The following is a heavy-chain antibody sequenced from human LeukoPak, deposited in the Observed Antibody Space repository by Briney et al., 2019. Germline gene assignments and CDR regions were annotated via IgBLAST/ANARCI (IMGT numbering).Heavy chain of an antibody. CDR3: AKDRGFGGNFDY. CDR1: GFTFSDHY. V-gene: IGHV3-23*01. J-gene: IGHJ4*02. D-gene: IGHD3-16*01. Sequence: GGSLRLSCAASGFTFSDHYMDWVRQAPGKGLEWVSAISGSGGSTYYADSVKGRFTISRDNSKNTLYLQMNSLRAEDTAVYYCAKDRGFGGNFDYWGQGTRVTVPS. CDR2: ISGSGGST.